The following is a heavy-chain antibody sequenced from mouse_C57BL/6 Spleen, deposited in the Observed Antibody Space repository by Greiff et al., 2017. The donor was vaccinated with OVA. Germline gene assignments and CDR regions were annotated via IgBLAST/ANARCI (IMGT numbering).Heavy chain of an antibody. Sequence: VQLKESGPELVKPGASVKIPCKASGYTFTDYNMDWVKQSHGKSLEWIGDINPNNGGTIYNQKFKGKATLTVDKSSSTAYMELRSLTSEDTVVYYCARSGRAWFAYWGQGTLVTVSA. V-gene: IGHV1-18*01. CDR3: ARSGRAWFAY. J-gene: IGHJ3*01. CDR1: GYTFTDYN. CDR2: INPNNGGT.